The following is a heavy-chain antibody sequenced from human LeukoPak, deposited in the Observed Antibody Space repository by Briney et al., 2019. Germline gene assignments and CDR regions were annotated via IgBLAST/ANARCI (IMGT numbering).Heavy chain of an antibody. Sequence: RAGGSLRLSCAASGFTFSSYSMNWVRQAPGKGLEWVSSISSSGRSIYYADSLKGRFTVSRDNARNSVYLQMNSLRAEDTALYFCARDVDRDTSCYDYWGQGTLVTVSS. CDR1: GFTFSSYS. CDR3: ARDVDRDTSCYDY. D-gene: IGHD2-2*01. J-gene: IGHJ4*02. CDR2: ISSSGRSI. V-gene: IGHV3-21*06.